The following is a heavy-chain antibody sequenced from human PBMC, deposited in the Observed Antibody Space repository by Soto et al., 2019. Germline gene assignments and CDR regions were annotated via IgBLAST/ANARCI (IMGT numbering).Heavy chain of an antibody. J-gene: IGHJ6*02. V-gene: IGHV1-2*04. Sequence: QEQLVQSGAEVKKPGASVKVSCKGSGYTFTEYYIHWVRQAPGRGLEWMGWISPNSGRTKSAQKFRGWVTMTEDTSIATVYMELNGLKSDDTAIYFCARRDGAAGDYFYGLDVWGQGTAVIVSS. D-gene: IGHD2-21*02. CDR2: ISPNSGRT. CDR3: ARRDGAAGDYFYGLDV. CDR1: GYTFTEYY.